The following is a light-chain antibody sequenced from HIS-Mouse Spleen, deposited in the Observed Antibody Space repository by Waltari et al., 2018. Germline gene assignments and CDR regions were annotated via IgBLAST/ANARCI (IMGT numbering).Light chain of an antibody. CDR1: SSDVGGYNY. V-gene: IGLV2-11*01. CDR2: DVS. Sequence: QSALTQPRSVSGSPGQSVTISCTGPSSDVGGYNYVSWYQQHPGKAPKLMIYDVSKRPSGVPDRFSGSESGNTASLTISGLQAEDEADYYCCSYAGSYTGVFGTGTKVTVL. J-gene: IGLJ1*01. CDR3: CSYAGSYTGV.